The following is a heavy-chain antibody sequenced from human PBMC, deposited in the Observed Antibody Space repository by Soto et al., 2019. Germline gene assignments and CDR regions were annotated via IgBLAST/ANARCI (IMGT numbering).Heavy chain of an antibody. CDR3: ASFCEYNWNYDWFDP. CDR2: IYHSGST. CDR1: GYSISSGYY. D-gene: IGHD1-7*01. Sequence: SETVFRTCAVSGYSISSGYYWGWIRQPPGKGLEWIGSIYHSGSTYYNPSLKSRVTISVDTSKNQFSLKLSSVTAADTAVYYCASFCEYNWNYDWFDPWGQGPLV. J-gene: IGHJ5*02. V-gene: IGHV4-38-2*01.